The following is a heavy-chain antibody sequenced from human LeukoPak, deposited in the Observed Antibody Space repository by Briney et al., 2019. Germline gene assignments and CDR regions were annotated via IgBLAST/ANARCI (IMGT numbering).Heavy chain of an antibody. CDR2: INHSGST. V-gene: IGHV4-34*01. J-gene: IGHJ6*03. CDR3: ARARDNITIFGVVYYYMDV. Sequence: SETLSLTCAVYGGSFSGYCWSWIRQPPGKGLEWIGEINHSGSTNYNPSLKSRVTISVDTSKNQFSLKLSSVTAADTAVYYCARARDNITIFGVVYYYMDVWGKGTTVTVSS. D-gene: IGHD3-3*01. CDR1: GGSFSGYC.